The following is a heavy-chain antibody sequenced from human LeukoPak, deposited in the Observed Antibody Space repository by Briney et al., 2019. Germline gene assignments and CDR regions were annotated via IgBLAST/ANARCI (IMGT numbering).Heavy chain of an antibody. CDR1: GGSISSYY. Sequence: SETLSLTCTVSGGSISSYYWSWIRQPAGKGLEWIGRIYTSGSTNYNPSLKSRVTMSVDTSKNQFSLKLSSVTAADTAVYYCARDRELLGGYYFDYWGQGTLVTVSS. D-gene: IGHD1-26*01. J-gene: IGHJ4*02. CDR2: IYTSGST. CDR3: ARDRELLGGYYFDY. V-gene: IGHV4-4*07.